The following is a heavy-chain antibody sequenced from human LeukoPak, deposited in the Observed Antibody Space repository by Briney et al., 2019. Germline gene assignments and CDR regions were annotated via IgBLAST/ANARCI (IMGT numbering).Heavy chain of an antibody. CDR3: ARKVPGLRRPFDY. V-gene: IGHV4-39*01. CDR1: GGSISSSSYY. Sequence: ASETLSLTCTVSGGSISSSSYYWGWIRQPPGKGLEWIGSIYYSGSTYYNPSLKSRVTISVDTSKNQFSLKLSSVTAADTAVYYCARKVPGLRRPFDYWGQGTLVTVSS. CDR2: IYYSGST. D-gene: IGHD5-12*01. J-gene: IGHJ4*02.